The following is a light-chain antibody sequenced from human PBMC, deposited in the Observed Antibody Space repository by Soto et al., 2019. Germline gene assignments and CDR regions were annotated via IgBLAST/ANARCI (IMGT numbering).Light chain of an antibody. J-gene: IGKJ2*01. Sequence: EIVLTQSPGTLSLSPGERATLSCRASQSVSSSYLAWYQQKPGQAPRLLIYGASSRATGIPDRFSGSGSGTDFTLTISRLEPEDFAVHYCQQYGSSHPYTFGQGTKLEIK. V-gene: IGKV3-20*01. CDR1: QSVSSSY. CDR2: GAS. CDR3: QQYGSSHPYT.